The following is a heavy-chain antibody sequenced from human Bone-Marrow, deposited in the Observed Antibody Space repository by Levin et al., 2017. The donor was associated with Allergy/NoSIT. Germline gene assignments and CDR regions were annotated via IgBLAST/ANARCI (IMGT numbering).Heavy chain of an antibody. D-gene: IGHD5-12*01. Sequence: SQTLSLTCTVSGGSISSSSYYWGWIRQPPGKGLEWIGSIYYSGSTYYNPSLKSRVTISIAMSKTQFSLKLSSVTAADTAVYYCAREVAYDGPSDYSGMDGWGQGTTVTVSS. CDR2: IYYSGST. V-gene: IGHV4-39*07. CDR3: AREVAYDGPSDYSGMDG. J-gene: IGHJ6*02. CDR1: GGSISSSSYY.